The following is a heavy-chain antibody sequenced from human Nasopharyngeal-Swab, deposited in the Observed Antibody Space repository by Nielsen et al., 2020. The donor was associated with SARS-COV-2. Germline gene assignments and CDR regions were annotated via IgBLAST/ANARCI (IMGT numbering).Heavy chain of an antibody. Sequence: GESLKISCAASGFTFSSYSMNWVRQAPGKGLEWVSSISSSSSYIYYADSVKGRFTISRDNAKNSLYLQMNSLRAEDTAVYYCARGGGDYGDYGDYWGQGTLVTASS. D-gene: IGHD4-17*01. CDR1: GFTFSSYS. J-gene: IGHJ4*02. V-gene: IGHV3-21*01. CDR3: ARGGGDYGDYGDY. CDR2: ISSSSSYI.